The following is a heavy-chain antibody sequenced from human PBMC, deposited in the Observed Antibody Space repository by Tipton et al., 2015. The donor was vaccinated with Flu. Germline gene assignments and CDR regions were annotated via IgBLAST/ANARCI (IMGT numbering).Heavy chain of an antibody. CDR3: TRDYYYDSTGYGPYYYYYGMDV. CDR2: IRSKPYGGTP. J-gene: IGHJ6*02. CDR1: GFTFGHYY. D-gene: IGHD3-22*01. Sequence: SLRLSCTASGFTFGHYYINWVRQAPGKGLEWIGIIRSKPYGGTPEYAASVKGRFNISRDDSKSIAYLQMNSLKSEDAGMYFCTRDYYYDSTGYGPYYYYYGMDVWGQGTSVTV. V-gene: IGHV3-49*04.